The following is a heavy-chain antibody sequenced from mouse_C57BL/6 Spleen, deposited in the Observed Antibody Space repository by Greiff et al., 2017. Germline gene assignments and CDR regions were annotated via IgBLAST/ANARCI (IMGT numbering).Heavy chain of an antibody. CDR3: ARFYGNYVYAMDY. CDR2: TYPGSGST. Sequence: VQLQQPGAELVKPGASVKMSCKASGYTFTSYWITWVKQRPGQGLEWIGDTYPGSGSTNYNEKFKSKATLTVDTSSSTAYMQLSSLTSEDSAVYYCARFYGNYVYAMDYWGQGTSVTVSS. V-gene: IGHV1-55*01. D-gene: IGHD2-1*01. CDR1: GYTFTSYW. J-gene: IGHJ4*01.